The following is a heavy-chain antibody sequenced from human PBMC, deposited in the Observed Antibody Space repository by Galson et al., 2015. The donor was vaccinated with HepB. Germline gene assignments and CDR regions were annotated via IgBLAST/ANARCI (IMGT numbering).Heavy chain of an antibody. D-gene: IGHD2-2*01. CDR2: ISAYNGNT. J-gene: IGHJ6*03. CDR1: GYTFTSYG. CDR3: ARDMCYGTGACYYYMDV. Sequence: QSGAEVKKPGASVKASCKASGYTFTSYGISWVRQAPGQGLERMGWISAYNGNTNYAQKLQGRVTMTTDTSTSTAYMELRSLRSDDTAVYYCARDMCYGTGACYYYMDVWGKGTTVTVSS. V-gene: IGHV1-18*01.